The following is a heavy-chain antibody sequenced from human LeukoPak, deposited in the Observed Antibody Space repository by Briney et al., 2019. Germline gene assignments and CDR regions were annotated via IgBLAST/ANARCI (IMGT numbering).Heavy chain of an antibody. Sequence: ASVKVSCKASGYTFTSYDINWVRQAPGQGLEWMGWMSAYNGNTNYAQKLQGRVTMTTDTSTSTAYMELRSLRSDDTAVYYCARLGHWYSSSWTHSDYWGQGTLVTVSS. CDR3: ARLGHWYSSSWTHSDY. D-gene: IGHD6-13*01. CDR1: GYTFTSYD. V-gene: IGHV1-18*01. J-gene: IGHJ4*02. CDR2: MSAYNGNT.